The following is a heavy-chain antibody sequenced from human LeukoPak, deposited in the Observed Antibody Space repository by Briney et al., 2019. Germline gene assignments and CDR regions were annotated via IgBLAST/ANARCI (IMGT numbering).Heavy chain of an antibody. Sequence: SQTLSLTCTVSGGSISSGDYYWSWIRQPPGKGREWIGYIYYSGSTYYNPSLKSRVTISVDTSKNQFSLKLSSVTAADTAVYYCARVDFWSDYFFDFWGQGTLVTVSS. D-gene: IGHD3-3*01. J-gene: IGHJ4*02. CDR1: GGSISSGDYY. V-gene: IGHV4-30-4*08. CDR2: IYYSGST. CDR3: ARVDFWSDYFFDF.